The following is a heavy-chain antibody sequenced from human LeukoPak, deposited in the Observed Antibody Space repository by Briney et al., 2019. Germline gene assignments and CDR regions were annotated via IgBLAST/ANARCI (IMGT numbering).Heavy chain of an antibody. CDR2: ISGSGGST. V-gene: IGHV3-23*01. CDR3: ARTAPTYYYDSSGDYFDY. CDR1: GFTFSSYA. J-gene: IGHJ4*02. D-gene: IGHD3-22*01. Sequence: PGGSLRLSCAASGFTFSSYAMSWVRQAPGKGLEWVSAISGSGGSTYYADSVKGRFTISRDNSKNTLYLQMNSLRAADTAVYYCARTAPTYYYDSSGDYFDYWGQGTLVTVSS.